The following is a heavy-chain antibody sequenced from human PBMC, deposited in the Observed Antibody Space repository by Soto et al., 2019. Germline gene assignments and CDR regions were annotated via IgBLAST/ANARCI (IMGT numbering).Heavy chain of an antibody. D-gene: IGHD6-19*01. CDR3: ARHIDGQWLVQGAFDI. CDR2: IYPGDSDT. J-gene: IGHJ3*02. CDR1: GYSFTSYW. V-gene: IGHV5-51*01. Sequence: PGESLKISCKGSGYSFTSYWIGWVRQMPGKGLEWMGIIYPGDSDTRYSPSFQGQVTISADKSISTAYLQWSSLKASDTAMYYCARHIDGQWLVQGAFDIWGQGTMVTVSS.